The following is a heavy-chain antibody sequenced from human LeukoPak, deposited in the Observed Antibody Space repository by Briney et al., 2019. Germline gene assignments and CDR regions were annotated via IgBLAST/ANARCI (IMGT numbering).Heavy chain of an antibody. V-gene: IGHV1-69*04. J-gene: IGHJ4*02. CDR3: ARRGGRDGYNGYYFDY. CDR2: IIPILGIA. CDR1: GGTFSSYA. D-gene: IGHD5-24*01. Sequence: ASVKVSCEASGGTFSSYAISWVRQAPGQGLEWMGRIIPILGIANYAQKFQGRVTITADKSTSTAYMELSSLRSEDTAVYYCARRGGRDGYNGYYFDYWGQGTLVTVSS.